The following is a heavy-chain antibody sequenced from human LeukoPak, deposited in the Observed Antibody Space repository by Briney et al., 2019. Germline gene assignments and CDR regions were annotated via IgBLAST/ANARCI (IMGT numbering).Heavy chain of an antibody. V-gene: IGHV4-4*02. J-gene: IGHJ4*02. CDR3: ARGYGSGRGFDY. CDR2: IYHSGST. D-gene: IGHD3-10*01. Sequence: SETLSLTCAVSGGSISSSNWWSWVRQPPGKGLEWIGEIYHSGSTNYNPSLKSRVTISVDMSKNQFSLKLSSVTAADTAVYYCARGYGSGRGFDYWGQGTLVTVSS. CDR1: GGSISSSNW.